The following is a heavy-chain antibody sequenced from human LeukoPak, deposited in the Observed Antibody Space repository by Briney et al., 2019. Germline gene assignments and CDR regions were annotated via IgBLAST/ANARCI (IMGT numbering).Heavy chain of an antibody. Sequence: NPSQTLSLTCTVSGGSISSGSYYWSWIRQPAGKGLEWIGRIYTSGSTNYNPSLKSRVTISVDTSKNQFSLKLSSVTAADTAVYYCASHYSSGWYSWFDPWGQGTLVTVSS. CDR1: GGSISSGSYY. J-gene: IGHJ5*02. CDR2: IYTSGST. CDR3: ASHYSSGWYSWFDP. D-gene: IGHD6-19*01. V-gene: IGHV4-61*02.